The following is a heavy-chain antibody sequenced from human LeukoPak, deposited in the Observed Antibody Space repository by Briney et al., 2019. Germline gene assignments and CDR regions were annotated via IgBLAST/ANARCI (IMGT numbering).Heavy chain of an antibody. J-gene: IGHJ5*02. CDR1: GGSISSGSYY. CDR3: ASNSGIQRWDWFDP. D-gene: IGHD1-26*01. Sequence: SETLSLTCTVSGGSISSGSYYWSWIRQPAGKGLEWIGRIYTSGSTNYNPSLKSRVTISVDTSKNQFSLKLSSVTAADTAVYYCASNSGIQRWDWFDPWGQGTLVTVSS. V-gene: IGHV4-61*02. CDR2: IYTSGST.